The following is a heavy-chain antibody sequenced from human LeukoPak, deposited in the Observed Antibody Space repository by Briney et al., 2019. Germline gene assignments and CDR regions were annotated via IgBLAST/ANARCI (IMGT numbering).Heavy chain of an antibody. CDR3: ARAVEMATIHLGDYFDY. J-gene: IGHJ4*02. CDR1: GGSFSGYY. Sequence: SETLSLTCAVYGGSFSGYYWSWIRQPPGKGLEWIGEINHSGSTNYNPSLKSRVTISVDTSKNQFSLKLSSVTAADTAVYYCARAVEMATIHLGDYFDYWGQGTLVTVSS. V-gene: IGHV4-34*01. CDR2: INHSGST. D-gene: IGHD5-24*01.